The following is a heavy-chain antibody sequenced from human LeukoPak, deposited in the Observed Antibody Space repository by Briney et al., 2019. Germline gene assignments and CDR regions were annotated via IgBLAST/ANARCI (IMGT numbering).Heavy chain of an antibody. J-gene: IGHJ4*02. V-gene: IGHV3-74*01. D-gene: IGHD3-10*01. Sequence: GGSLRLSCAASGFTFSRYWMHWVRQAPGKGPVWVSRINSDGSSRSYADSVKGRFTISRDNAKNTLYLQMNSLRGEDTAVYYCAKDGGVWFGESNDYWGQGTLVTVSS. CDR2: INSDGSSR. CDR1: GFTFSRYW. CDR3: AKDGGVWFGESNDY.